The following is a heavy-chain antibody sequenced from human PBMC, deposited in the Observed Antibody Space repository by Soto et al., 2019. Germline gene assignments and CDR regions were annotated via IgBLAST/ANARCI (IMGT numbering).Heavy chain of an antibody. CDR1: GASISGFY. CDR3: VRDGTKTLRDWFDP. Sequence: PSETLSLTCTVSGASISGFYWSWIRKSAGKGLEWIGRIYATGTTDYNPSLKSRVMMSVYTSKKQFSLKLRSVTASDTAVYYCVRDGTKTLRDWFDPWGQGTSVTVSS. J-gene: IGHJ5*02. V-gene: IGHV4-4*07. CDR2: IYATGTT. D-gene: IGHD1-1*01.